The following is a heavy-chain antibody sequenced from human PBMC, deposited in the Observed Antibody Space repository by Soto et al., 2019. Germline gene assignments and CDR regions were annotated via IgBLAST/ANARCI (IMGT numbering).Heavy chain of an antibody. J-gene: IGHJ4*02. Sequence: PGESLKISCKGSGYSFTTYWIGWVRQMPGKGLEWMGVIYPGDSDIRFSPSFQGQVTISADMSLSTAYLQWSSLRVSDTAMYYCARQAYHYDTNSFGYWGQVTLVAVSS. CDR3: ARQAYHYDTNSFGY. D-gene: IGHD3-22*01. V-gene: IGHV5-51*01. CDR2: IYPGDSDI. CDR1: GYSFTTYW.